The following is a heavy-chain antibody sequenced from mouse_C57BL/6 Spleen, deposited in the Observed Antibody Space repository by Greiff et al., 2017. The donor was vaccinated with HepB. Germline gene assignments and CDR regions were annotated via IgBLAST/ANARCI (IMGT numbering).Heavy chain of an antibody. CDR1: GFTFSSYC. V-gene: IGHV5-9*01. Sequence: EVQLLQSGAGLVKPGGSVKLSCEASGFTFSSYCMPWVRQTPGKGLEWVETISGGGGSTNYTETVKGRVTMSRDKAKNTLYLQMSSLRSEDSALYYCARSRGGDACYFYFDVWGTGTTVTVSS. CDR3: ARSRGGDACYFYFDV. J-gene: IGHJ1*03. CDR2: ISGGGGST.